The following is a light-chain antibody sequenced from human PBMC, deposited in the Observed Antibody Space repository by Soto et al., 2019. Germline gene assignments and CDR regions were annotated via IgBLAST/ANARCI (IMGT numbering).Light chain of an antibody. CDR1: QSINTN. CDR3: QHYNDRPPWT. CDR2: GAS. V-gene: IGKV3-15*01. Sequence: IVMTQSPATLSVSPGARATLSCRASQSINTNLAWFQQKPGRAPRLLIFGASTSATDIPARFSGSGSGTEFTLTISTLQSEDFAVYYCQHYNDRPPWTFGQGTKVDIK. J-gene: IGKJ1*01.